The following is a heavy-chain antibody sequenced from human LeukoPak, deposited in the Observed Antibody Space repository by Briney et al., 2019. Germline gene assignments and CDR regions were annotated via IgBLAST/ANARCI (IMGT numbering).Heavy chain of an antibody. CDR2: ISGSSGNT. D-gene: IGHD3-10*01. J-gene: IGHJ4*02. V-gene: IGHV3-23*01. CDR3: ARDTPAYYYGSGSTCCFDY. CDR1: EFTFSNYA. Sequence: GGSLRLSCAASEFTFSNYAMSWVRQAPGKGLEWVSAISGSSGNTYYADSVKGRFIISRDNSKNTLYLQMISLRAEDTAVYYCARDTPAYYYGSGSTCCFDYWGQGTLVTVSS.